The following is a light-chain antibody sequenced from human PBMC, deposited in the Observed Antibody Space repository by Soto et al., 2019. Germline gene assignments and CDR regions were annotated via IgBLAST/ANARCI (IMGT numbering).Light chain of an antibody. J-gene: IGKJ5*01. Sequence: EVVLTQSPATLSLSPGERATLSCTASQSVATYVAWSQQKPGQAPRLLIHDASNRVAGIPARFSGSGSGTEFTLTISSLEPEDFAVYYCQQRMAWPPITFGQGTRLEIK. V-gene: IGKV3-11*01. CDR2: DAS. CDR3: QQRMAWPPIT. CDR1: QSVATY.